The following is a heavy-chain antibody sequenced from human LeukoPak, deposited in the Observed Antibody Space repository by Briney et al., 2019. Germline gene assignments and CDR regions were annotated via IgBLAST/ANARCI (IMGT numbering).Heavy chain of an antibody. J-gene: IGHJ3*02. D-gene: IGHD5-24*01. CDR1: GFTFSSYE. CDR2: INTRGTTI. CDR3: ARDLWVATIFPGAFDI. V-gene: IGHV3-48*03. Sequence: GGSLRLSCAASGFTFSSYEMNWVRQAPGKGLEWVSHINTRGTTIYYADSVKGRFTISRDNAKNSLYLQMNSLRAEDTAVYYCARDLWVATIFPGAFDIWGQGTMVTVSS.